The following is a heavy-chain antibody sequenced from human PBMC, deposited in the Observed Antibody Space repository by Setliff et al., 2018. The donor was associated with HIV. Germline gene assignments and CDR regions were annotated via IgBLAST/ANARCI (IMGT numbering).Heavy chain of an antibody. CDR1: GGSISSGSYY. CDR3: ARGRRSSGWYVYH. V-gene: IGHV4-61*09. D-gene: IGHD6-19*01. CDR2: IYTSGST. Sequence: PSETLSLTCTVSGGSISSGSYYRSWIRQPAGKGLEWIGHIYTSGSTDYNPSLKSRVTISVDTSTNQFALKLSSVTAADTAVYYCARGRRSSGWYVYHWGQGTLVTVS. J-gene: IGHJ4*02.